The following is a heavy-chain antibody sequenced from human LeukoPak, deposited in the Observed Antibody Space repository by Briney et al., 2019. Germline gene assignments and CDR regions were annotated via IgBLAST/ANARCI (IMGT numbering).Heavy chain of an antibody. D-gene: IGHD3-22*01. CDR2: ISAYNGNT. J-gene: IGHJ4*02. Sequence: ASVKVSCKASGYTFTSYGISWVRQAPGQGLEWMGWISAYNGNTNYAQKLQGRVTMTTDTSTSTAYMELRRLRSDATAVYYCERDEIVVVTTGYYFDYWGQGTLVTVSS. CDR1: GYTFTSYG. V-gene: IGHV1-18*01. CDR3: ERDEIVVVTTGYYFDY.